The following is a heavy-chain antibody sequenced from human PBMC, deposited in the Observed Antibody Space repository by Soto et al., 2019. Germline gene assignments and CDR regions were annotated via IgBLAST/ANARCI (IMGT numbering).Heavy chain of an antibody. CDR2: ISYDGSNK. CDR3: AKDFGRYRYHATVDY. J-gene: IGHJ4*02. Sequence: QVQLVESGGGVVQPGRSLRLSCAASGVTFSSYGMHWVRQAPGKGLEWVAVISYDGSNKYYADSVKGRFTISRDNSKNTLYLQMNSLRAEDTAVYYCAKDFGRYRYHATVDYWGQGTLVTVAS. D-gene: IGHD4-4*01. V-gene: IGHV3-30*18. CDR1: GVTFSSYG.